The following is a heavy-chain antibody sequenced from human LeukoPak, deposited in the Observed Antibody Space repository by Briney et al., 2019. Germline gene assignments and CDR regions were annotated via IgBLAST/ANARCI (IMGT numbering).Heavy chain of an antibody. J-gene: IGHJ6*03. V-gene: IGHV3-21*04. CDR1: GFTFSSYS. Sequence: GGSLRLSCAASGFTFSSYSMNWVRQAPGKGLEWVSFISTSSSYIYYADSVKGRFTISRDNAKNSLYLQMNSLRAEDTALYYCARGAYYYYYMDVWGKGTTVTVSS. CDR3: ARGAYYYYYMDV. CDR2: ISTSSSYI.